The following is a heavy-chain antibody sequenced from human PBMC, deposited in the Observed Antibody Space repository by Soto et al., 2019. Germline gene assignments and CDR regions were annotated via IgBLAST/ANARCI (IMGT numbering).Heavy chain of an antibody. CDR2: ISYDGSNR. D-gene: IGHD3-3*01. J-gene: IGHJ4*02. Sequence: VQLLESGGVLVQPGGSLRLSCAASGFTFSSYGMHWVRQAPGKGLEWVAVISYDGSNRYYGDSVKGRFTISRDNSKNTLYLQMNSLRAEDTAVYYCANTWSGYYYFDSWGQGTLVTVSS. CDR1: GFTFSSYG. V-gene: IGHV3-30*18. CDR3: ANTWSGYYYFDS.